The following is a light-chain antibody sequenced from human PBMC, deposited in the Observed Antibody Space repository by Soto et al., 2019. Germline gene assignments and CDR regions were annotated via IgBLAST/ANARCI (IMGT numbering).Light chain of an antibody. J-gene: IGKJ1*01. V-gene: IGKV1-5*03. Sequence: DIQMTQSPSTLSASVGDRVTITCRASQSISSWLAWYQQRPGKAPKLLIYKASSLESGVPSRFSGSGSRTEFTLTISSLQPDDFATYYCQQYNNYLWTFGQGTKVEIK. CDR2: KAS. CDR3: QQYNNYLWT. CDR1: QSISSW.